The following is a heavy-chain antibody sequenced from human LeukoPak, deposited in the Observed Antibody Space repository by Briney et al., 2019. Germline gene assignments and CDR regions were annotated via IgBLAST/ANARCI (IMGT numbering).Heavy chain of an antibody. CDR2: ISSSSSYI. Sequence: PGGSLRPSCAASGFTFSNAWMSWVRQAPGKGLEWVSSISSSSSYIYYADSVKGRFTISRDNAKNSLYLQMNSLRAEDTAVYYCARSPAFGESPMDWGQGTLVTVSS. J-gene: IGHJ4*02. V-gene: IGHV3-21*01. D-gene: IGHD3-10*01. CDR1: GFTFSNAW. CDR3: ARSPAFGESPMD.